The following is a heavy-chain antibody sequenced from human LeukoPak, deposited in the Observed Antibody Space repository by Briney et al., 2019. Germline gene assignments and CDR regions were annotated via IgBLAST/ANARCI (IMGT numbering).Heavy chain of an antibody. V-gene: IGHV1-2*02. CDR2: INPNSGGT. CDR1: GYTFTGYY. CDR3: ARDGSSSWPMLIDYYMDV. Sequence: GASVKVSCKASGYTFTGYYMHWVRQAPGQGLEWVGWINPNSGGTNYAQTFQGRVTMTRDTSLSTAYLELSRLRSDDTAVYYCARDGSSSWPMLIDYYMDVWGKGTTVTVPS. J-gene: IGHJ6*03. D-gene: IGHD6-13*01.